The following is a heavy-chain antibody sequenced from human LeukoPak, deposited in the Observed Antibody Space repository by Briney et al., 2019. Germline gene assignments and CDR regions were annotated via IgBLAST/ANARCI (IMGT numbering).Heavy chain of an antibody. CDR1: GGSFSGYY. Sequence: KPSETLSLTCAVYGGSFSGYYWSWIRQPPGKGLEWIGETNHSGSTNYNPSLKSRVTISVDTSKNQFSLKLSSVTAADTAVYYCARARYYYDSSGYMDRFDYWGQGTLVTVSS. CDR3: ARARYYYDSSGYMDRFDY. D-gene: IGHD3-22*01. V-gene: IGHV4-34*01. J-gene: IGHJ4*02. CDR2: TNHSGST.